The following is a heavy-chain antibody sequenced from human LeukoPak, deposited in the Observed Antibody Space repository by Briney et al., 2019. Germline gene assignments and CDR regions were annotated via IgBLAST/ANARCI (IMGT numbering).Heavy chain of an antibody. J-gene: IGHJ4*02. V-gene: IGHV1-69*13. D-gene: IGHD5-18*01. CDR1: GYTFSSYA. CDR3: ARDPDTAMVTPGFDY. Sequence: SVKVSCKASGYTFSSYAISWVRQAPGQGLEWMGGIIPIFGTANYAQKFQGRVTITADESTSTAYMELSSLRSEDTAVYYCARDPDTAMVTPGFDYWGQGTLVTVSS. CDR2: IIPIFGTA.